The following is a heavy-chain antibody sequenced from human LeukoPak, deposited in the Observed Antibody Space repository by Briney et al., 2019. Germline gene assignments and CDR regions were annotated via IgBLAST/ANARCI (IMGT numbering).Heavy chain of an antibody. D-gene: IGHD2-2*01. CDR1: GFTFSTYA. CDR3: AKDSPHCSSISCYFEN. CDR2: LSGSGGVT. Sequence: GGSLRLSCAASGFTFSTYATSWVRQAPGKGLEWVSVLSGSGGVTYYADSVKGRFTISRDNSKNKLYLQMNSLRAEDTAIYYCAKDSPHCSSISCYFENWGQGTLVTVSS. V-gene: IGHV3-23*01. J-gene: IGHJ4*02.